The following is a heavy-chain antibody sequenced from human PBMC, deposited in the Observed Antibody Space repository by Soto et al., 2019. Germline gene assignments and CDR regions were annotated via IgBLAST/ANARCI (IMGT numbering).Heavy chain of an antibody. CDR2: IDPGDSDT. J-gene: IGHJ3*02. Sequence: PGESLKISCEVSGYSFTTYWISWVRQMPGKGLEWMGKIDPGDSDTRYSPSFQGQVTISADKSISTAYLQWSSLKASDTAMYYCARLGSGSYNQLPYAFDIWGQGTMVTVSS. D-gene: IGHD3-10*01. CDR3: ARLGSGSYNQLPYAFDI. V-gene: IGHV5-51*01. CDR1: GYSFTTYW.